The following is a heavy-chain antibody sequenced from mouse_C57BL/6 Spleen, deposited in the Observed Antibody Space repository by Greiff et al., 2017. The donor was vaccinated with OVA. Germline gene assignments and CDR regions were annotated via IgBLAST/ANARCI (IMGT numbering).Heavy chain of an antibody. CDR2: IDPETGGT. CDR3: TRGGNGAWFAY. Sequence: VQLQQSGAELVRPGASVTLSCKASGYTFTDYEMHWVKQTPVHGLEWIGAIDPETGGTAYNQKFKGKAILTADKSSSTAYMELRSLTSEDSAVYYCTRGGNGAWFAYWGQGTLVTVS. D-gene: IGHD2-1*01. J-gene: IGHJ3*01. CDR1: GYTFTDYE. V-gene: IGHV1-15*01.